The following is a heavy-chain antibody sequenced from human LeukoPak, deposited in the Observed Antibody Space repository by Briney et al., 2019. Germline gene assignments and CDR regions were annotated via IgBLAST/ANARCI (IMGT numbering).Heavy chain of an antibody. CDR1: GGSISSYY. CDR3: ARGDYVSSNLGYYYYYMDV. Sequence: PSETLSLTCTVSGGSISSYYWSWIRQPPGKGLEWIGYIYYSGSTNYNPSLKSRVTISVDTSKNQFSLKLSSVTAADTAVYYCARGDYVSSNLGYYYYYMDVWGKGTTVTVYS. V-gene: IGHV4-59*01. J-gene: IGHJ6*03. D-gene: IGHD3-16*01. CDR2: IYYSGST.